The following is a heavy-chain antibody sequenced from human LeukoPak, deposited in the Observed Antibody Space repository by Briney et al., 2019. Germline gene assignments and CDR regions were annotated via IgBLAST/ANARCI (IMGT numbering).Heavy chain of an antibody. J-gene: IGHJ6*03. V-gene: IGHV1-2*02. CDR1: GYTFTGYY. CDR2: VNPNSGGT. CDR3: ARANPPNYYCYYMDV. Sequence: ASVKVSCKASGYTFTGYYMHWVRQAPGQGREWMGWVNPNSGGTNYAQKFQGRVTMTRDTSISTAYMALSRLRSDDTAVYYCARANPPNYYCYYMDVWGKGTTVTVSS.